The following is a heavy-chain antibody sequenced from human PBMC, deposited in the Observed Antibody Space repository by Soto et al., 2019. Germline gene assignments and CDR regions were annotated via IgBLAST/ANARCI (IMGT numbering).Heavy chain of an antibody. Sequence: QLQLQESGPGLVKPSETLSLTCTVSGGSLSSSSYYWGWIRQPPGKGLEWIGSIYYSGSTYYNPSLKSRVTIAVDTSKNQFSLKLSSVTAADTAVYYCARHPVIAARPGYFDYWGQGTLVTVSS. J-gene: IGHJ4*02. D-gene: IGHD6-6*01. CDR3: ARHPVIAARPGYFDY. CDR2: IYYSGST. V-gene: IGHV4-39*01. CDR1: GGSLSSSSYY.